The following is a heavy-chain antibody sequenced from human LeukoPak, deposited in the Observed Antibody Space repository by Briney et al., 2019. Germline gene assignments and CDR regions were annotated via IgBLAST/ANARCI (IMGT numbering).Heavy chain of an antibody. V-gene: IGHV1-18*01. CDR2: ISAYNGNT. CDR1: GYTFTSYG. Sequence: ASVKVSCKASGYTFTSYGISWVRQAPGQGLEWMGWISAYNGNTNYAQKLQGRVTMTTDTSTSTAYMELRSLGSDDTAVYYCARESLAYYGSGRQTSYYYYMDVWGKGTTVTISS. J-gene: IGHJ6*03. D-gene: IGHD3-10*01. CDR3: ARESLAYYGSGRQTSYYYYMDV.